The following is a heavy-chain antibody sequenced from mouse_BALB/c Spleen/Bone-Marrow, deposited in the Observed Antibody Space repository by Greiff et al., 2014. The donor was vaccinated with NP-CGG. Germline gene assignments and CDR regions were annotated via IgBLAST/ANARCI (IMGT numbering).Heavy chain of an antibody. J-gene: IGHJ2*01. CDR3: ARVRNWADY. Sequence: VQLQESGAELVRPGSSVKISCKASDYAFSSYWMNWVKQGPGQGLEWIGQIYPGDGDTNYNGKFKGKATLTADKSSSTAYMQLSSLTSEDSAVYFCARVRNWADYWGQGTTLTVSS. V-gene: IGHV1-80*01. D-gene: IGHD4-1*01. CDR2: IYPGDGDT. CDR1: DYAFSSYW.